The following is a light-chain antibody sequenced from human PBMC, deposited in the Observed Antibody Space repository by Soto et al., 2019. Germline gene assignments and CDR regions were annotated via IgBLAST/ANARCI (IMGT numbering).Light chain of an antibody. J-gene: IGKJ1*01. CDR3: QHYNRYSEA. CDR2: KAS. CDR1: QTISSC. V-gene: IGKV1-5*03. Sequence: DIQMTQSPSTLSGSVGDRVTITCRASQTISSCLPWYQQKPGKAPKLLIYKASTLKSGVPSRFSGSGSGTEFTLTISSLQPDDFATYYCQHYNRYSEAFGQGTKVEFK.